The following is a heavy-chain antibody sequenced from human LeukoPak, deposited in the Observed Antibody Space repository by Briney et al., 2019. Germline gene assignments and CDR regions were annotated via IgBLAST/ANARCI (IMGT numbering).Heavy chain of an antibody. V-gene: IGHV3-23*01. Sequence: GGSLRLSCAASRFTFSRYSMSWVRQAPGKGLEWVSVISGSGGSTYYADSVKGRFTISRDSSKNTLYLQMNSLRAEDTAIYYCAKDRAGIFDYWGQGTLVTVSS. CDR3: AKDRAGIFDY. CDR1: RFTFSRYS. D-gene: IGHD6-13*01. J-gene: IGHJ4*02. CDR2: ISGSGGST.